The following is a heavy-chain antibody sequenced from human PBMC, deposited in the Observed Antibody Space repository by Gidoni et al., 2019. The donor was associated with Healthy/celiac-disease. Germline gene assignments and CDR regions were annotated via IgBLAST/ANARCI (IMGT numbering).Heavy chain of an antibody. CDR2: ISYDGSNK. D-gene: IGHD3-16*01. CDR3: AKDVTSRSYYYGMDV. CDR1: GFTFSSYG. J-gene: IGHJ6*02. Sequence: QVQLVESGGGVVQPGSSLRHSCAASGFTFSSYGIHWVRQAPGKGLEWVAVISYDGSNKYYADSVKGRFTISRDNSKNTLYLQMNSLRAEDTAVYYCAKDVTSRSYYYGMDVWGQGTTVTVSS. V-gene: IGHV3-30*18.